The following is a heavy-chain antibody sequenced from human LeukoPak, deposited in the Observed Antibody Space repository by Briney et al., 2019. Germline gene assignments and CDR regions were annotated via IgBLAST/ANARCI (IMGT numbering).Heavy chain of an antibody. CDR2: IYHSGST. J-gene: IGHJ4*02. D-gene: IGHD4-17*01. V-gene: IGHV4-38-2*02. CDR3: ARDRGDYVRNDYYFDY. CDR1: GYSISSGYY. Sequence: SETLSLTCTVSGYSISSGYYWGWIRQPPGKGLKWIGSIYHSGSTYYNPSLKSRVTISVDTSKNQFSLKLSSVTAADTAVYYCARDRGDYVRNDYYFDYWGQGTLVTVSS.